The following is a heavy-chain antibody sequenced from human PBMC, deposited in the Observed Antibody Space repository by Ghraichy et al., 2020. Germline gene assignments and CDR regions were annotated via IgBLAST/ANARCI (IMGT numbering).Heavy chain of an antibody. CDR2: ISAYNGNT. D-gene: IGHD3-3*01. Sequence: ASVKVSCKASGYTFTSYGISWVRQAPGQGLEWMGWISAYNGNTNYAQKLQGRVTMTTDTSTSTAYMELRSLRSDDTAVYYCARDLFVGHVLRFLEWSLRPPVGYWGQGTLVTVSS. CDR3: ARDLFVGHVLRFLEWSLRPPVGY. J-gene: IGHJ4*02. V-gene: IGHV1-18*01. CDR1: GYTFTSYG.